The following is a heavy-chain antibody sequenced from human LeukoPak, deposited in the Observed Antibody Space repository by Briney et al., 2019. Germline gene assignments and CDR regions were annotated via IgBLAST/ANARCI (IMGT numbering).Heavy chain of an antibody. J-gene: IGHJ5*02. D-gene: IGHD3-22*01. CDR1: GGSISSSSCY. CDR2: IYYSGST. CDR3: ARVRRWYYYDSSGYHWFDP. Sequence: KPSETLSLTCTVSGGSISSSSCYWGWIRQHPGKGLEGIGSIYYSGSTYYNPSLKSRVTISVDTSKNQFSLKLSSVPAADTAVYYCARVRRWYYYDSSGYHWFDPWGQGTLVTVSS. V-gene: IGHV4-39*07.